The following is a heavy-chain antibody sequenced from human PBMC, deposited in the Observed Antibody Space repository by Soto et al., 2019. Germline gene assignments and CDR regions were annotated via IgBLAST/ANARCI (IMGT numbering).Heavy chain of an antibody. Sequence: EVQLLESGGGLVQPGGSLRLSCVASGFTFSIYAMSWVRQAPGKGLEWVSALNAGGDNTYYADSVKGRFTISRDNSMSALYLQMNSLRSEDTAVYYCARGVAPGVGAFDIWGQGTMVTVSS. V-gene: IGHV3-23*01. D-gene: IGHD5-12*01. J-gene: IGHJ3*02. CDR2: LNAGGDNT. CDR3: ARGVAPGVGAFDI. CDR1: GFTFSIYA.